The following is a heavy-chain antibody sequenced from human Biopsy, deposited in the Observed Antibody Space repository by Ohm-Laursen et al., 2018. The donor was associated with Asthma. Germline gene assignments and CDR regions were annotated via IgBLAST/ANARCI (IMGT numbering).Heavy chain of an antibody. V-gene: IGHV1-69*13. CDR2: IIPIFGPT. CDR3: ARGYSGSDRIVYYYSGLEV. CDR1: GGTFSSNS. D-gene: IGHD5-12*01. Sequence: ASVKVSCKVSGGTFSSNSINWVRQAPGQGLEWMGRIIPIFGPTNYAQKFQGRVTITADESTSTAYMELSSLSSEDTAVYYCARGYSGSDRIVYYYSGLEVWGQGTTVTVSS. J-gene: IGHJ6*02.